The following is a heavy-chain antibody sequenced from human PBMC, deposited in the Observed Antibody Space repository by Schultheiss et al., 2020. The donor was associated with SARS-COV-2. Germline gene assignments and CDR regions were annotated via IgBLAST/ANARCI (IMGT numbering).Heavy chain of an antibody. D-gene: IGHD3-10*01. CDR2: IYYSGST. CDR3: ARLGGRGTDV. CDR1: GGSISSYY. V-gene: IGHV4-59*08. Sequence: SQTLSLTCTVSGGSISSYYWSWIRQPPGKGLEWIGYIYYSGSTNYNPSHKSRVTISVDTSKNQFSLKLRSVTAADTAVYYCARLGGRGTDVWGHGTTVTVSS. J-gene: IGHJ6*02.